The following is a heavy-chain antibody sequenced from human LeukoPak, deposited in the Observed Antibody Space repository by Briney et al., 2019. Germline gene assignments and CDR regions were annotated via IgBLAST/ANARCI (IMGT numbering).Heavy chain of an antibody. D-gene: IGHD6-13*01. CDR1: GYTFTSYD. Sequence: ASVKVSFKASGYTFTSYDINWVRQATGQGLEWMGWMNPNSVNTGYAQKFQGRVNITRNTSISTDSMELSSMRSEDTAVYYCARGIRQQLVRQVSYYYMDVWGKGNTVTVSS. V-gene: IGHV1-8*03. CDR2: MNPNSVNT. CDR3: ARGIRQQLVRQVSYYYMDV. J-gene: IGHJ6*03.